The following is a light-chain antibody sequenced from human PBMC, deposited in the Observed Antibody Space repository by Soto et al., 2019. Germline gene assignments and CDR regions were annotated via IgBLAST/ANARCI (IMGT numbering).Light chain of an antibody. CDR2: QDN. J-gene: IGLJ1*01. CDR1: KLGHKY. V-gene: IGLV3-1*01. Sequence: SYELTQPPSVSVSPGQTASITCSGDKLGHKYACWYQQKPGQSPVLVIYQDNKRPSGIPERFSGSNSGNTATLTISGTQAMDEADYCCQAWDSSTGVFGTGTKLTVL. CDR3: QAWDSSTGV.